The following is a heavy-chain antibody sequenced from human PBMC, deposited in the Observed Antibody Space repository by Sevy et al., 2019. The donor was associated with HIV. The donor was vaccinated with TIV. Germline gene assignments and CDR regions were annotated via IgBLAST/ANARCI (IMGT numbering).Heavy chain of an antibody. CDR3: TTGSRRVVVVAATFYY. CDR2: IKSKTDGGTT. CDR1: GFTFSNAW. V-gene: IGHV3-15*01. Sequence: GGSLRLSCAASGFTFSNAWMSWVRQAPGKGLEWVGRIKSKTDGGTTDYAAPGKGRFTISRDDSKNTLYLQMNSLKTEDTAVYYGTTGSRRVVVVAATFYYWGQGTLVTVSS. D-gene: IGHD2-15*01. J-gene: IGHJ4*02.